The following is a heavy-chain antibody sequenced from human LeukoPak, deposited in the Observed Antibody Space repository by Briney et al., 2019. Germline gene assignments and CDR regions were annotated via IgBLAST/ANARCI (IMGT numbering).Heavy chain of an antibody. V-gene: IGHV1-69*13. CDR1: GGTFSSYA. CDR2: IIPIFGTA. D-gene: IGHD4-17*01. CDR3: ATRSDYGDYDVDY. J-gene: IGHJ4*02. Sequence: ASVKVSCKASGGTFSSYAISWVRQAPGQGLEWMGGIIPIFGTANYAQKFQGRVTITADESTSTAYMELSSLRSEDTAVYYCATRSDYGDYDVDYWGQGTLVTVSS.